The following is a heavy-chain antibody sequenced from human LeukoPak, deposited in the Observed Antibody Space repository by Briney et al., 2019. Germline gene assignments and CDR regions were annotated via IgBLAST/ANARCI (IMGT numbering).Heavy chain of an antibody. J-gene: IGHJ4*02. Sequence: PSETLSLTCSVSGGPISSSSYYWGWIRQPPGKGLEWIGSIRYGGSTDYNPSLKSRVTISVDTSKNQLSLKLSSVTAADTAVFYCARHWDYWGQGTLVTVSS. CDR2: IRYGGST. CDR3: ARHWDY. CDR1: GGPISSSSYY. V-gene: IGHV4-39*01.